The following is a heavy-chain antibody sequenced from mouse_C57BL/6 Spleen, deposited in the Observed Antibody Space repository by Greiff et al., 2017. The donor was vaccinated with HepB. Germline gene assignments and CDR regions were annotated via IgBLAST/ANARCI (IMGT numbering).Heavy chain of an antibody. Sequence: VQLQQSGAELVRPGPSVKVSCKASGYAFTNYLIGWVKQRPGQGLEWIGVINPGSGGTNYNEKFKGKATLTADKSSSTAYMQLSSLTSEDSAVYFCARRGYSSPFDYWGQGTTLTVSS. CDR3: ARRGYSSPFDY. D-gene: IGHD2-5*01. V-gene: IGHV1-54*01. J-gene: IGHJ2*01. CDR1: GYAFTNYL. CDR2: INPGSGGT.